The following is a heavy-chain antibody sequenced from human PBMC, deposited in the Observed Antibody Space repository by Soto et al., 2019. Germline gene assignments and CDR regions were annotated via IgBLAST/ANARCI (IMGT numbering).Heavy chain of an antibody. CDR1: GFTFSSYA. J-gene: IGHJ4*02. CDR3: ASRGSGSYYDY. V-gene: IGHV3-23*01. CDR2: ISGSGGRT. D-gene: IGHD1-26*01. Sequence: EVQLLESGGGLVQPGGSLRLSCAASGFTFSSYAMKWVRQAPVKGLEWVSAISGSGGRTYYADSVKGRFTISRDNSKNTLYLQMNSLRAEDTAVYSWASRGSGSYYDYWGQGTLVPVSS.